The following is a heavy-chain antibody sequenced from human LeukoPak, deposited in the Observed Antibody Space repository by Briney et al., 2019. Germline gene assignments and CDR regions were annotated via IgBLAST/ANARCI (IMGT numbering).Heavy chain of an antibody. D-gene: IGHD3-16*01. CDR2: IHYSGST. V-gene: IGHV4-39*07. CDR3: ARGSPYVY. Sequence: SETLSLTCTVSGGSISSGTYYWGWIRQPPGKGLEWIGSIHYSGSTYYNPSLKSRLTISVDTSKNQFSLRLRSVTAADTAVYYCARGSPYVYWGQGTLVTVSS. CDR1: GGSISSGTYY. J-gene: IGHJ4*02.